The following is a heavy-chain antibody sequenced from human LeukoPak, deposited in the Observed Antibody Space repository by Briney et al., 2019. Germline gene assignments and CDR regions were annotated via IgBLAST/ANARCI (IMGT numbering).Heavy chain of an antibody. Sequence: GESLKSSCQAPGYRFTRFWIAWVGPMPGQGLEWIGIIYPGDSDTSSSPSFPSQVTISADTPISTAYLQWSSLKASDTAMYYCARQGYCSGGSGPTANNWFDPWGQGTLVTVSS. CDR1: GYRFTRFW. J-gene: IGHJ5*02. CDR2: IYPGDSDT. CDR3: ARQGYCSGGSGPTANNWFDP. V-gene: IGHV5-51*01. D-gene: IGHD2-15*01.